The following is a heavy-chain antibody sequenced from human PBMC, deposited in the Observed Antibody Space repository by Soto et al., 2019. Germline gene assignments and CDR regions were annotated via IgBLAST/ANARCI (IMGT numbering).Heavy chain of an antibody. CDR1: GGSISSSSYY. J-gene: IGHJ5*02. D-gene: IGHD3-9*01. Sequence: SETLSLTCTVSGGSISSSSYYWGWIRQPPGKGLEWIGSIYYSGSTYYNPSLKSRVTISVDTSKNQFSLKLSSVTAADTAVYYCARGEGAFLYDILTGYQTWGQGTLVTVSS. CDR2: IYYSGST. V-gene: IGHV4-39*01. CDR3: ARGEGAFLYDILTGYQT.